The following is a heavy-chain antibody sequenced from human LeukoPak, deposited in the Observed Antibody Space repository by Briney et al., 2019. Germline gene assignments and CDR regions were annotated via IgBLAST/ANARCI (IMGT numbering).Heavy chain of an antibody. CDR2: ISACNGNT. CDR1: GYTFTSYG. J-gene: IGHJ4*02. V-gene: IGHV1-18*01. CDR3: ARVDWSGSAYYFDY. D-gene: IGHD3-10*01. Sequence: ASVKVSCKASGYTFTSYGISWVRQAPGQGLEWMGWISACNGNTNYAQKLQGRVTMTTDTSTSTAYMELRSLRSDDTAVYYCARVDWSGSAYYFDYWGQGTLVTVSS.